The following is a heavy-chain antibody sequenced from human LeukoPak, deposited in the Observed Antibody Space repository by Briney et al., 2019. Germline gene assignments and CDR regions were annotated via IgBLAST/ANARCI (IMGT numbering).Heavy chain of an antibody. Sequence: SQTLSLTCTVSGGSISSGGSYWSWIRQHPGKGLEWIGYIYYSGSTYYNPSLKSRVTISVDTSKNQFSLKLSSVTAADTAVYYCARVHESAFDYWGQGTLVTVSS. CDR3: ARVHESAFDY. J-gene: IGHJ4*02. D-gene: IGHD3-3*01. V-gene: IGHV4-31*03. CDR1: GGSISSGGSY. CDR2: IYYSGST.